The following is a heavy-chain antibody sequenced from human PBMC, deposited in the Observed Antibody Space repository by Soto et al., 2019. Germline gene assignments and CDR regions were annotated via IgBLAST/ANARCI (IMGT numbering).Heavy chain of an antibody. J-gene: IGHJ4*02. CDR3: AKDKGIAVAGDSYYFDY. D-gene: IGHD6-19*01. V-gene: IGHV3-43*01. CDR1: GFTFDDYT. CDR2: ISWDGGST. Sequence: EVQLVESGGVVVQPGGSLRLSCAASGFTFDDYTMHWVRQAPGKGLEWVSLISWDGGSTYYADSVKGRFTISRDNSKNSLYLQKKSLRTEDTALYYCAKDKGIAVAGDSYYFDYWGQGTLVTVSS.